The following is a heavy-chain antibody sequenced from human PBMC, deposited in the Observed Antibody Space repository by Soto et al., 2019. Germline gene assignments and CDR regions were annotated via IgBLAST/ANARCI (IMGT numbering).Heavy chain of an antibody. V-gene: IGHV4-34*01. CDR2: INHSGST. CDR3: ARVHVEYGSGSYYNDY. D-gene: IGHD3-10*01. J-gene: IGHJ4*02. CDR1: GGSFSGYY. Sequence: SETLSLTCAVYGGSFSGYYWSWIRQPPGKGLEWIGEINHSGSTNYNPSLKSRVTISVDTSKNQFSLKLSSVTAADTAVYYCARVHVEYGSGSYYNDYWGQGTLVT.